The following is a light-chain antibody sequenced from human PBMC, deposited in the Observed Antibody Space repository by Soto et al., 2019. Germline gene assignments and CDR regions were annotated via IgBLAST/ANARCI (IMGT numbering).Light chain of an antibody. V-gene: IGKV1-39*01. J-gene: IGKJ4*01. Sequence: DIQLTQSPSSLSASVGDRVTITCRASQSISIYLNWYQHKPGRAPKLLIFGAATLHTGVPPRFSCRGSGTNFTLTITSLQPEDFATYYCQQSYTSLALTFGGGTKVEI. CDR2: GAA. CDR1: QSISIY. CDR3: QQSYTSLALT.